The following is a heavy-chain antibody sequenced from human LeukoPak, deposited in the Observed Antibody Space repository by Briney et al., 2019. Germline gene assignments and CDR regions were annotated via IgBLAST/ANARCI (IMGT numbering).Heavy chain of an antibody. J-gene: IGHJ6*02. CDR1: GGSISSYY. V-gene: IGHV4-59*08. CDR3: ASQLPDSSSYYYYYGMDV. D-gene: IGHD6-6*01. Sequence: SETLSLTCTVSGGSISSYYWSWIRQPPGKGLEWIGYIYYSGSTNYNPSLKGRVTISVDTSKNQFSLKLSSVTAADTAVYYCASQLPDSSSYYYYYGMDVWGQGTTVTVSS. CDR2: IYYSGST.